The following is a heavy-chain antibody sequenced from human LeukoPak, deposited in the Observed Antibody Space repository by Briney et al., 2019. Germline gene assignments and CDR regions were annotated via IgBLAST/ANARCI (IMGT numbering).Heavy chain of an antibody. D-gene: IGHD5-18*01. CDR2: IYYSGST. Sequence: SETLCLTCTVSGGSISSYYWSWIRQPPGKGLEWIGYIYYSGSTNYNPSLKSRVTISVDTSKNQFSLKLSSVTAADTAVYYCARHKPRYSRFDYWGQGTLVTVSS. V-gene: IGHV4-59*08. J-gene: IGHJ4*02. CDR3: ARHKPRYSRFDY. CDR1: GGSISSYY.